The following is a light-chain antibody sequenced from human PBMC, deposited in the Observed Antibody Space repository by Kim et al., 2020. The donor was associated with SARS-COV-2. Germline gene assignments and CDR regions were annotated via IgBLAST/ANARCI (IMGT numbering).Light chain of an antibody. Sequence: LGQTVRMKRQVGDLITFNANWDKHRPGQTLIIIMYGKDTRPPGIPDRFSGSSSGNTASLTLTGAQAEDEADYYCNSRDSDDFPGVFGGGPQLTAL. CDR1: DLITFN. CDR2: GKD. CDR3: NSRDSDDFPGV. V-gene: IGLV3-19*01. J-gene: IGLJ3*02.